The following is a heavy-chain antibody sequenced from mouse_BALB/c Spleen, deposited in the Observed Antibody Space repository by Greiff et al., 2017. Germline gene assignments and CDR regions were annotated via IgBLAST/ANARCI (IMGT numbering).Heavy chain of an antibody. J-gene: IGHJ3*01. Sequence: EVKLMESGPSLVKPSQTLSLTCSVTGDSITSCYWNWIRKFPGNKLEYMGYISYSGSTYYNPSLKSRISITRDTSKNQYYLQLNSVTTEDTATYYCARSFYYGYLWFAYWGQGTLVTVSA. CDR1: GDSITSCY. D-gene: IGHD2-2*01. V-gene: IGHV3-8*02. CDR2: ISYSGST. CDR3: ARSFYYGYLWFAY.